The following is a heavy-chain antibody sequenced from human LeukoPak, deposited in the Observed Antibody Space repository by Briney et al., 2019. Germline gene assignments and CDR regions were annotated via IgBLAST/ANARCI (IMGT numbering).Heavy chain of an antibody. CDR3: ARELWLLRHGMNY. J-gene: IGHJ4*02. CDR2: INPSGGST. V-gene: IGHV1-46*01. CDR1: GYTFTGYY. D-gene: IGHD3-22*01. Sequence: ASVKVSCKASGYTFTGYYMHWVRQAPGQGLEWMGWINPSGGSTSYAQKFQGRVTMTRDMSTSTVYMELSSLRSEDTAVYYCARELWLLRHGMNYWGQGTLVTVSS.